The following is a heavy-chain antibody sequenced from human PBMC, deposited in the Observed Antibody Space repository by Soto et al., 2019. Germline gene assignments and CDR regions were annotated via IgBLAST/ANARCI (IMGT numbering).Heavy chain of an antibody. D-gene: IGHD3-22*01. CDR1: GFTFSSYA. J-gene: IGHJ5*02. CDR3: ARDDYYDSSGYPHNWFDP. Sequence: LRLSCAASGFTFSSYAMHWVRQAPGKGLEWVAVISYDGSNKYYADSVKGRFTISRDNSKNTLYLQMNSLRAEDTAVYYCARDDYYDSSGYPHNWFDPWGQGTLVTVSS. V-gene: IGHV3-30-3*01. CDR2: ISYDGSNK.